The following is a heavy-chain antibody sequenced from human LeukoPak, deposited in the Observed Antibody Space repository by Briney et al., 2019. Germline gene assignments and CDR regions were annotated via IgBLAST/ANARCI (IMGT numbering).Heavy chain of an antibody. V-gene: IGHV4-4*09. CDR3: ARLGNNYYDSSGYYGDYYYYYMDV. D-gene: IGHD3-22*01. Sequence: SETLSLTCTASGGSISSYYWSWIRQPPGKGLEWVGYIYTSGSTNYNPSLKRRVTISVDTSKNQFSLKLSSVTAADTAVYYCARLGNNYYDSSGYYGDYYYYYMDVWGKGTTVTVSS. J-gene: IGHJ6*03. CDR1: GGSISSYY. CDR2: IYTSGST.